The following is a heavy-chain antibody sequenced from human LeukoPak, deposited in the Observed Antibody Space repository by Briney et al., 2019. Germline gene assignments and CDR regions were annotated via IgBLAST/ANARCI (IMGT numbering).Heavy chain of an antibody. J-gene: IGHJ3*02. D-gene: IGHD1-26*01. CDR2: IIPILGIA. Sequence: SVKVSCKASGGTSSSYAISWVRQAPGQGLEWMGRIIPILGIANYAQKFQGRVTITADKSTSTAYMELSSLRSEDTAVYYCARDPYSGSFYYIRDAFDIWGQGTMVTVSS. CDR3: ARDPYSGSFYYIRDAFDI. V-gene: IGHV1-69*04. CDR1: GGTSSSYA.